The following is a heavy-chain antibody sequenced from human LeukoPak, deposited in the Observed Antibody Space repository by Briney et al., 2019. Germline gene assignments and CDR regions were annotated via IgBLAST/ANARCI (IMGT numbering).Heavy chain of an antibody. V-gene: IGHV3-30*02. J-gene: IGHJ3*02. CDR1: GFTFSSSG. CDR3: ARGRSGWYTIGGTDAFDI. Sequence: GGSLRLSCAASGFTFSSSGMHWVRQAPGKGLEWVAFIRFDGSTKYHADSVKGRLTISRDNAKNSLYLQMNSLRAEDTAVYYCARGRSGWYTIGGTDAFDIWGQGTMVTVSS. CDR2: IRFDGSTK. D-gene: IGHD6-19*01.